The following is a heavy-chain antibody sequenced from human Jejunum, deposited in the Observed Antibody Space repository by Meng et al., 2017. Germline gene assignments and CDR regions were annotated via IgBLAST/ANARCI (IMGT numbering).Heavy chain of an antibody. Sequence: GESLKISCVVSGFSLSHNVVHWVRRAPGKGLEWLAFEAYSERHQFYAESVRGRFTVTKDTSMNTVFLQMDSLRVEDTAVYYCARELERSTWHVFGYWGQGTPVTVSS. D-gene: IGHD5-24*01. CDR3: ARELERSTWHVFGY. J-gene: IGHJ4*02. CDR2: EAYSERHQ. V-gene: IGHV3-30*03. CDR1: GFSLSHNV.